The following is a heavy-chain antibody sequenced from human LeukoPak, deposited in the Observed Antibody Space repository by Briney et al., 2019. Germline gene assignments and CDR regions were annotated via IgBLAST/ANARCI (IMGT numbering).Heavy chain of an antibody. V-gene: IGHV1-2*02. CDR3: ARNGGSYLNKLYYYYYMDV. Sequence: ASVKVSCKASGYTFTGYYMHWVRQAPGQGLEWMGWINPNSGGTNYAQKFQGRVTMTRDTSISTAYMGLSRLRSDDTAVYYCARNGGSYLNKLYYYYYMDVWGKGTTVTVSS. D-gene: IGHD1-26*01. CDR1: GYTFTGYY. CDR2: INPNSGGT. J-gene: IGHJ6*03.